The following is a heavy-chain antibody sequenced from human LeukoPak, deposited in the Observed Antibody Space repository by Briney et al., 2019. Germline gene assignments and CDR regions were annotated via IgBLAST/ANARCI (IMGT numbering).Heavy chain of an antibody. D-gene: IGHD2-2*01. V-gene: IGHV3-33*01. CDR3: ARALDSSSSRYQAFEE. CDR1: GFTFSSYG. J-gene: IGHJ4*02. CDR2: IWYDGSNK. Sequence: GGSLRLSCAASGFTFSSYGMHWVRQAPGKGLEWVAVIWYDGSNKYYADSVKGRFTISRDNAKSSLYLQMNSLRAEDTAVYYCARALDSSSSRYQAFEEWGQGTLVTVSS.